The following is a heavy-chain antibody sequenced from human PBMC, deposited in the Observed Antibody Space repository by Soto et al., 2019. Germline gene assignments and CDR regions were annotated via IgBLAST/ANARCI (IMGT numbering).Heavy chain of an antibody. CDR2: ISYDESDK. J-gene: IGHJ4*02. D-gene: IGHD6-19*01. V-gene: IGHV3-30*03. Sequence: GGSLRLSCAASGFTFRSYAMHWVRQAPGKGLEWVAVISYDESDKYYADSLKGRFTISRDNSRNTLYLQMNSLRGEDTAVYYCARDLSVAGPDYWGQGTLVTVSS. CDR1: GFTFRSYA. CDR3: ARDLSVAGPDY.